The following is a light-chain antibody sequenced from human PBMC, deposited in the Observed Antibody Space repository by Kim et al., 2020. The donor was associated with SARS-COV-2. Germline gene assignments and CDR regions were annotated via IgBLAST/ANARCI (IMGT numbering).Light chain of an antibody. CDR1: SSDVMCYND. CDR2: EVS. CDR3: SSYAGKV. V-gene: IGLV2-8*01. Sequence: GPPGQSVTVSWTDTSSDVMCYNDVSWYKQHPGKAPNLRIYEVSKRPSGVPDRVSGSKSGNTASLTVSGLQTEDEADYYCSSYAGKVFGTGTKVTVL. J-gene: IGLJ1*01.